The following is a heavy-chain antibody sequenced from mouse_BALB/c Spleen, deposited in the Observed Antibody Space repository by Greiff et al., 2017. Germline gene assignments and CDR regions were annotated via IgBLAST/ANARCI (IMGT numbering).Heavy chain of an antibody. Sequence: EVKLHQSGPELVKPGASVKIPCKASGYTFTDYNMDWVKQSHGKSLEWIGDINPNNGGTIYNQKFKGKATLTVDKSSSTAYMELRSLTSEDTAVYYCARNGNYDAMDYWGQGTSVTVSS. J-gene: IGHJ4*01. CDR2: INPNNGGT. D-gene: IGHD2-1*01. CDR3: ARNGNYDAMDY. V-gene: IGHV1-18*01. CDR1: GYTFTDYN.